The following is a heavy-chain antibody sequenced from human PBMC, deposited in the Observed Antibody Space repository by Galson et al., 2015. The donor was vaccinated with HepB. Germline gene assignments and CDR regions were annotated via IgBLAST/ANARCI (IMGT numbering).Heavy chain of an antibody. Sequence: SVKVFCKASGYTFSSYGISWVRQAPGQGLEWMGWISASNGNTDYAQKLQGRVTMTTETSTSTAYMELRSLRSDDTAVYYCARDRGYSSGFSDWGQGTLVTVSS. CDR2: ISASNGNT. V-gene: IGHV1-18*04. CDR3: ARDRGYSSGFSD. J-gene: IGHJ4*02. CDR1: GYTFSSYG. D-gene: IGHD6-19*01.